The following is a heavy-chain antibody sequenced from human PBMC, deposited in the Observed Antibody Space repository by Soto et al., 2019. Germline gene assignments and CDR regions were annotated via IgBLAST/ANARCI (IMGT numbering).Heavy chain of an antibody. CDR1: GYSFNLYE. V-gene: IGHV1-3*01. CDR3: VRSRAVAGMDY. J-gene: IGHJ4*02. D-gene: IGHD6-19*01. Sequence: ASVKVSCKASGYSFNLYEIDWVRQAPGQRLEWMGWINAGNGNTKYSEKIQGRVTITRDTSASTAYMELISLRFEDTAVYYCVRSRAVAGMDYWGQGTLVTSPQ. CDR2: INAGNGNT.